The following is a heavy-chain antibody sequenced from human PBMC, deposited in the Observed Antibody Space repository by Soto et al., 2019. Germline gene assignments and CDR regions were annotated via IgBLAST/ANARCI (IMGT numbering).Heavy chain of an antibody. CDR1: GASISSYY. CDR2: IYYSGST. Sequence: QVQLQESGPGLVKPSETLSLTCTVSGASISSYYWSWIRQPPGKGLEWIGYIYYSGSTNYNPSLKSRVTISVDTSKNQFSLKLSSVTAADTAVYYCARARGGYYDYWGQGNLVTVSS. D-gene: IGHD3-22*01. J-gene: IGHJ4*02. V-gene: IGHV4-59*01. CDR3: ARARGGYYDY.